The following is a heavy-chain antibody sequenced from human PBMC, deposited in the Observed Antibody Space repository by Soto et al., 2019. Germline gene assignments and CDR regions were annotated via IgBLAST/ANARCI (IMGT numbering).Heavy chain of an antibody. CDR2: ISAYNGNT. CDR1: GYTFTSYG. Sequence: GASVKVSCKASGYTFTSYGISWVRQAPGQGLEWMGWISAYNGNTNYAQKLQGRVTMTTDTSTSTAYMELRSLRSDDTAVYYCARVEDPSSWYLGAFDIWGQGTMVTVS. V-gene: IGHV1-18*01. CDR3: ARVEDPSSWYLGAFDI. J-gene: IGHJ3*02. D-gene: IGHD6-13*01.